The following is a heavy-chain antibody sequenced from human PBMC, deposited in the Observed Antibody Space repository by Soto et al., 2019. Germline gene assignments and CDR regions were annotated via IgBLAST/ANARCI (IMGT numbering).Heavy chain of an antibody. CDR2: IYYSGST. CDR1: GDSISSYY. D-gene: IGHD6-6*01. V-gene: IGHV4-59*01. CDR3: ARVRGAAPLYYYYYMDV. J-gene: IGHJ6*03. Sequence: SETLSLTCTVSGDSISSYYWSWIRQPPGKGLEWIGYIYYSGSTNYNPSLKSRVTISVDTSKNQFSLKLSSVTAADTAVYYCARVRGAAPLYYYYYMDVWGKGTTVTVSS.